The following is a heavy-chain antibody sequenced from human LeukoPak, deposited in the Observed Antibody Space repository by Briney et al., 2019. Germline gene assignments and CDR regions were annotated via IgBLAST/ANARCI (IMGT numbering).Heavy chain of an antibody. CDR1: GFTFDDYA. V-gene: IGHV3-9*01. CDR3: AKDLYERSSGWSNHWGAFDI. CDR2: ISWNSGSI. D-gene: IGHD6-19*01. J-gene: IGHJ3*02. Sequence: PGRSLRLSCAASGFTFDDYAMHWVQQAPGKGLEWVSGISWNSGSIGYADSVKGRFTISRDNAKNSLYLQMNSLRAEDTALYYCAKDLYERSSGWSNHWGAFDIWGQGTMVTVSS.